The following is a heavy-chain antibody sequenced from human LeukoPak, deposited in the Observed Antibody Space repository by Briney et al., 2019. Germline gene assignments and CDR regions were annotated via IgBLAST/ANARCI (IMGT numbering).Heavy chain of an antibody. V-gene: IGHV3-7*01. CDR2: IKDDGSDK. CDR1: GFSISNTW. D-gene: IGHD3-16*01. Sequence: GGSLRLSCTASGFSISNTWMSWVRQAPGKGLEWVATIKDDGSDKYYVDPVKGRFTISRDNAKNSLYLQMNSLRAEDTAVYYCASWGAGGNSWGQGTLVTVSS. J-gene: IGHJ4*02. CDR3: ASWGAGGNS.